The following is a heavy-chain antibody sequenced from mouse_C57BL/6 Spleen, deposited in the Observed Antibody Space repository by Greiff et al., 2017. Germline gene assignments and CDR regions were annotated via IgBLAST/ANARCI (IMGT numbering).Heavy chain of an antibody. D-gene: IGHD2-1*01. V-gene: IGHV1-63*01. J-gene: IGHJ2*01. CDR2: IYPGGGYY. Sequence: QVQLMESGAELVRPGTSVKMSCKASGYTFTNYWLGWAKQRPGHGLEWIGDIYPGGGYYNYYEKFKGKATLTADKFSSSAYMQFSSLTSEDSDIYYFARSGGNSARYAYWGQGTTLTVSS. CDR3: ARSGGNSARYAY. CDR1: GYTFTNYW.